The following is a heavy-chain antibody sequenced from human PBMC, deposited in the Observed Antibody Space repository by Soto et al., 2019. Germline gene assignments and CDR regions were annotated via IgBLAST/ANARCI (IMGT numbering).Heavy chain of an antibody. D-gene: IGHD2-2*02. CDR1: GGTCSSDA. V-gene: IGHV1-69*13. CDR3: ATVGYCSSTSCYTGGKSIAARTGWFAP. J-gene: IGHJ5*02. CDR2: IIPIFGTA. Sequence: SGKGSCNFSGGTCSSDAISWVRQAPGQGLEWMGGIIPIFGTANYAQKFQGRVTITADESTSTAYMELSSLRSEDTDVYYCATVGYCSSTSCYTGGKSIAARTGWFAPRGKGTLITISS.